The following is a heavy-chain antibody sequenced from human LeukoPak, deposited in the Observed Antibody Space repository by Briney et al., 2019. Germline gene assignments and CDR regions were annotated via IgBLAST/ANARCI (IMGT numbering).Heavy chain of an antibody. CDR2: IYYSGST. V-gene: IGHV4-59*08. J-gene: IGHJ5*02. Sequence: SETLSLTCTVSGGSISSYYWRWIRQPPGKGLEWIGYIYYSGSTNYNPSLKSRVTISVDTSKNQFSLKLSSVTAADTAVYYCARLELGWFDPWGQGTLVTVSS. CDR1: GGSISSYY. D-gene: IGHD1-7*01. CDR3: ARLELGWFDP.